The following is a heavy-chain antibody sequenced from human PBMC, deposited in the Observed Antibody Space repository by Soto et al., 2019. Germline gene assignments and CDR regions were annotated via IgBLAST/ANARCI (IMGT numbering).Heavy chain of an antibody. D-gene: IGHD6-13*01. J-gene: IGHJ5*02. CDR2: IYYSGST. V-gene: IGHV4-59*01. Sequence: LSLTCAVYGGSFSSYYWSWIRQPPGKGLEWIGYIYYSGSTNYNPSLKSRVTISVDTSKNQFSLKLSSVTAADTAVYYCAREIAPSRNWFDPWGQGTLVTVSS. CDR3: AREIAPSRNWFDP. CDR1: GGSFSSYY.